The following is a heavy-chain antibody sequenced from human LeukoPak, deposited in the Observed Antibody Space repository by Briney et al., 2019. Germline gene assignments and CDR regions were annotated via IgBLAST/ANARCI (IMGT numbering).Heavy chain of an antibody. Sequence: PGGSLRLPCAASGFTFDDYAMHWVRQAPGKGLEWVSGISWNSGSIGYADSVKGRFTISRDNAKNSLYLQMNSLRAEDTALYYCAKDGDGGSSSWYFDYWGQGTLVTVSS. CDR2: ISWNSGSI. V-gene: IGHV3-9*01. J-gene: IGHJ4*02. CDR3: AKDGDGGSSSWYFDY. D-gene: IGHD6-13*01. CDR1: GFTFDDYA.